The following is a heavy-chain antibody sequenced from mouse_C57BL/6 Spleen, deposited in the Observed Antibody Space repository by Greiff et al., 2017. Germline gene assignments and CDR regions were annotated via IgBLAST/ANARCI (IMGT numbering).Heavy chain of an antibody. CDR1: GFSLTSYG. D-gene: IGHD2-4*01. CDR2: IWGDGRT. J-gene: IGHJ2*01. CDR3: AKDRYDYDGYFDY. V-gene: IGHV2-3*01. Sequence: VQGVASGPGLVAPSQSLSIPCTVSGFSLTSYGVSWVRQPPGKGLEWLGVIWGDGRTTYHSPLISRLSISKDNSKSHVFLKLNSLQTDDTATYDCAKDRYDYDGYFDYWGQGSTRTGSS.